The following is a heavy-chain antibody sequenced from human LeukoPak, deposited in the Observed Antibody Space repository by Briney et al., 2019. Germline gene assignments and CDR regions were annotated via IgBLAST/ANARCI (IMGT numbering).Heavy chain of an antibody. D-gene: IGHD3-10*01. CDR2: IYTSGST. CDR1: GGSISSYY. Sequence: SETLSLTCTDSGGSISSYYWSWIRQPAGKGLEWIGRIYTSGSTNYNPSLKSRVTMSVDTSKNQFSLKLSSVTAADTAVYYCARVRLLWFGELLLGYYMDVWGKGTTVTVSS. CDR3: ARVRLLWFGELLLGYYMDV. J-gene: IGHJ6*03. V-gene: IGHV4-4*07.